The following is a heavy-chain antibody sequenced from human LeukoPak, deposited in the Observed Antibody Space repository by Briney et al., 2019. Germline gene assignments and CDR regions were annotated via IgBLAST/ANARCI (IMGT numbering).Heavy chain of an antibody. V-gene: IGHV3-23*01. Sequence: PGGSLRLFCAASGLTFSTYAMRWVRQAPEKGLEWVSAISGSGVTTYYADSVKGRFTISRDNSMSTLYLQMNSLRAEDTAVYYCAKSTVIARWFDPWGQGTLVTVSS. CDR2: ISGSGVTT. D-gene: IGHD4-11*01. CDR3: AKSTVIARWFDP. CDR1: GLTFSTYA. J-gene: IGHJ5*02.